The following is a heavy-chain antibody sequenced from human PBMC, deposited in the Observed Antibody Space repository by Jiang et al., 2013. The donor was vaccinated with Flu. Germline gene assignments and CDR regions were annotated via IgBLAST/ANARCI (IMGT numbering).Heavy chain of an antibody. CDR1: GGTFSSYA. V-gene: IGHV1-69*04. D-gene: IGHD5-24*01. CDR2: IIPILGIA. CDR3: AFGRWLQDWYFDL. Sequence: GGTFSSYAISWVRQAPGQGLEWMGRIIPILGIANYAQKFQGRVTITADKSTSTAYMELSSLRSEDTAVYYCAFGRWLQDWYFDLWGRGTLVTVSS. J-gene: IGHJ2*01.